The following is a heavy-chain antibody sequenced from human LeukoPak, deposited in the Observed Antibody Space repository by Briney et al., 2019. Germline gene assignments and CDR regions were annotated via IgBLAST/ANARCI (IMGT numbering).Heavy chain of an antibody. CDR3: ARRGLPDV. CDR1: GFTFSTYW. D-gene: IGHD2-15*01. V-gene: IGHV3-7*01. CDR2: IKQDGSEK. Sequence: GGSLRLSCAASGFTFSTYWMSWVRQAPGRGLEWVVNIKQDGSEKYYVDSVKGRFTISRDNAKNSLYLQMNNLRVEDTAVYYCARRGLPDVWGKGTTVTVSS. J-gene: IGHJ6*03.